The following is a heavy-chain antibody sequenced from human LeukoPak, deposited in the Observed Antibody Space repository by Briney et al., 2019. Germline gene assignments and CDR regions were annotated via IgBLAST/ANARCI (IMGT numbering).Heavy chain of an antibody. CDR3: AKVVVIAAYSGYYFDS. Sequence: PGGSLRLSCAASGFTFSSYWMSWVRQAPGKGLEWVANIKQDGSEKYYVDSVKGRFTISRDNAKNSLYLQMNSLRAEDTAVYYCAKVVVIAAYSGYYFDSWGQGTLVTVSS. D-gene: IGHD2-15*01. CDR1: GFTFSSYW. CDR2: IKQDGSEK. J-gene: IGHJ4*02. V-gene: IGHV3-7*03.